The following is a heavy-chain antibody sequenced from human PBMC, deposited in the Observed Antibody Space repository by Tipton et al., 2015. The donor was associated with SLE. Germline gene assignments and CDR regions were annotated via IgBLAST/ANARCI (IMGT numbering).Heavy chain of an antibody. CDR3: VRDLIGGPYLDV. J-gene: IGHJ4*02. D-gene: IGHD2-15*01. V-gene: IGHV4-59*11. Sequence: TLSLTCNVSGGDIGSHYWNWVRQSPGKGLEWVAFVYYTGISDYNALLKGRVTVSVDKSKNEFSLTLRSVTPDDTAVYFCVRDLIGGPYLDVWSEGNLVTVSS. CDR2: VYYTGIS. CDR1: GGDIGSHY.